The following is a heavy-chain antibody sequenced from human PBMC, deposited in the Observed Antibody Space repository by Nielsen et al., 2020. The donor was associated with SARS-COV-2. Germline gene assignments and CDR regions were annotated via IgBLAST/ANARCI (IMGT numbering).Heavy chain of an antibody. J-gene: IGHJ4*02. V-gene: IGHV4-39*01. Sequence: SETLSLTCTVSGGSISSSSYYWGWIRQPPGKGLEWIGSIYYSGSTYYSPSLKSRVTISVDTSKNQFSLKLSSVTAADTAVYYCAHTLSSGWGGDYWGQGTLVTVSS. D-gene: IGHD6-19*01. CDR3: AHTLSSGWGGDY. CDR1: GGSISSSSYY. CDR2: IYYSGST.